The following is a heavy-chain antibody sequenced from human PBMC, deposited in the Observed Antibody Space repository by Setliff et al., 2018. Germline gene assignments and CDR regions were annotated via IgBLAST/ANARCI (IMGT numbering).Heavy chain of an antibody. D-gene: IGHD2-21*01. CDR2: INQDGGAK. V-gene: IGHV3-7*01. J-gene: IGHJ4*02. CDR1: GFTFSSFW. CDR3: ASGDWFYFDC. Sequence: GGSLRLSCAASGFTFSSFWMSWVRQAPGKGLEWVANINQDGGAKYYVDSVKVRFTISRDNTKNSVYLQMNSLRAEDTAVYYCASGDWFYFDCWGQGTLVTVSS.